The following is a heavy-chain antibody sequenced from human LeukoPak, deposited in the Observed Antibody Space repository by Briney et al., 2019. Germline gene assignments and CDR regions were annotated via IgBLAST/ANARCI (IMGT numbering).Heavy chain of an antibody. D-gene: IGHD6-13*01. CDR2: IIPIFGTA. V-gene: IGHV1-69*01. J-gene: IGHJ4*02. CDR3: AREGRYSSPLYYFDY. Sequence: SVKVSCKASGGTFSSYAISWVRQAPGQGLEWTGGIIPIFGTANYAQKFQGRVTITADESTSTAYMELSSLRSEDTAVYYCAREGRYSSPLYYFDYWGQGTLVTVSS. CDR1: GGTFSSYA.